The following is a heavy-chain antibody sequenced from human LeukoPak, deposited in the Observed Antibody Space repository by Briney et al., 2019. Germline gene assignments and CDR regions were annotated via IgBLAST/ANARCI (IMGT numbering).Heavy chain of an antibody. CDR1: GGSSSGYY. CDR3: ARVSGRWLQTRYYFDY. D-gene: IGHD5-24*01. V-gene: IGHV4-34*01. Sequence: SETLSLTCAVYGGSSSGYYWSWIHQPPGKGLEWIGEINHSGSTNYNPSLKSRVTISVDTSKNQFSLKLSSVTAADTAVYYCARVSGRWLQTRYYFDYWGQGTLVTVSS. J-gene: IGHJ4*02. CDR2: INHSGST.